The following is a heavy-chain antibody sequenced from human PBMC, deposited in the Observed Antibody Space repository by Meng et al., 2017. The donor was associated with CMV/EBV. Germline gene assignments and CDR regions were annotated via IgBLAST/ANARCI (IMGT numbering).Heavy chain of an antibody. CDR3: ARDGGRYCSSTSCYYGMDV. D-gene: IGHD2-2*01. V-gene: IGHV1-2*02. CDR1: GYTFTGYY. Sequence: ASVKVSCKASGYTFTGYYMHWVRQAPGQGLEWMGWINPNSGGTNYAQKFQGRVTMTRDTSISTAYMELSRLRSDDTAVYYCARDGGRYCSSTSCYYGMDVWGKGPRSPSPQ. J-gene: IGHJ6*01. CDR2: INPNSGGT.